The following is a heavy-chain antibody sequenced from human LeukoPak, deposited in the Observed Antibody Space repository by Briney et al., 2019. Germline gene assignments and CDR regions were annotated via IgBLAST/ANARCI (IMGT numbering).Heavy chain of an antibody. Sequence: GGSLRLSCAASGFTFSSSGMHWVRQAPGKGLEWVAVISYDGRSKYYGDSVKVRFTISRDNSKNTLYLQMNSLRAEDSAVYYCGRAYEGDSSVYYSLGYGGQGPLVTVSS. J-gene: IGHJ4*02. CDR2: ISYDGRSK. CDR1: GFTFSSSG. CDR3: GRAYEGDSSVYYSLGY. V-gene: IGHV3-30*03. D-gene: IGHD3-22*01.